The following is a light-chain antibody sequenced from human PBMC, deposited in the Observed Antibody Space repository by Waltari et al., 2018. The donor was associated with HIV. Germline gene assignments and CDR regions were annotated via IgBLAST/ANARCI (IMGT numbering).Light chain of an antibody. CDR1: SSHVGGYNY. V-gene: IGLV2-11*01. Sequence: QSALTQPRSVSGSPGQSVTISCTGTSSHVGGYNYVSWYQQHPGKAPKLMIYDVSKRPSGVPDRFSGSKSGNTASLTISGLQAEDEADYYCCSYAGSYTPRFGGGTKLTVL. CDR2: DVS. CDR3: CSYAGSYTPR. J-gene: IGLJ2*01.